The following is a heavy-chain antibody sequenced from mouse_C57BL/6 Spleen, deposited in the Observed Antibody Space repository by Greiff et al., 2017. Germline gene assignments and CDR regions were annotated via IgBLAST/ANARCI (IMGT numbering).Heavy chain of an antibody. CDR3: ARPLRYGAMDY. J-gene: IGHJ4*01. D-gene: IGHD1-1*01. CDR1: GYAFSSYW. Sequence: QVQLQQSGAELVKPGASVKISCKASGYAFSSYWMNWVKQRPGKGLEWIGQIYPGDGDTNYNGKFKGKATLTADKSSSTAYRQLSSLTSEDSAVYFCARPLRYGAMDYWGQGTSVTVSS. V-gene: IGHV1-80*01. CDR2: IYPGDGDT.